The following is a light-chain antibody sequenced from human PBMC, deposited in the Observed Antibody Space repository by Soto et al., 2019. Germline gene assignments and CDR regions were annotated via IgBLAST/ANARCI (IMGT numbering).Light chain of an antibody. CDR3: GAYTTSSPLYV. Sequence: QSVLTQPASVSGSPGQSITISCTGTSSDLGGWNYVAWYQQHPDKAPKLMICDVTNRPSGVSNRFSGSKSGNTASLTISGLQAEDEADYYCGAYTTSSPLYVFGTGTKVTVL. V-gene: IGLV2-14*01. CDR1: SSDLGGWNY. CDR2: DVT. J-gene: IGLJ1*01.